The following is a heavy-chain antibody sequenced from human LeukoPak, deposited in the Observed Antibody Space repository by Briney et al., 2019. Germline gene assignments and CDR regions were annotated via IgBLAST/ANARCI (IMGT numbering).Heavy chain of an antibody. CDR1: GYTFTDYY. J-gene: IGHJ3*02. CDR2: INPNSGGT. V-gene: IGHV1-2*02. D-gene: IGHD3-10*01. Sequence: ASVKVSCKASGYTFTDYYIHWVRQAPGQGLEWMGWINPNSGGTNYAQKFQGRVTMTRDKSIRTAYTELSRLTSDDTAVYYCARNIWFGESADAFDIWGQGTMVTVSS. CDR3: ARNIWFGESADAFDI.